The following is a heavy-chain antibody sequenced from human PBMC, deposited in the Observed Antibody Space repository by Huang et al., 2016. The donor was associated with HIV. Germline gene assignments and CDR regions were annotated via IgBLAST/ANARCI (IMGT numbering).Heavy chain of an antibody. CDR1: GDSVSANSVT. Sequence: QVQLQQSGPGLLKPSQTLSLTCAISGDSVSANSVTWNWIRQSPSGGLEWLGRTYYRSKWYNDYAESVKNRITIDTDISKNHFSLQLKSVVAEDTAVYFCARGHDFYYDKTGYSFDYWGQGSLVTVST. V-gene: IGHV6-1*01. J-gene: IGHJ4*02. D-gene: IGHD3-9*01. CDR2: TYYRSKWYN. CDR3: ARGHDFYYDKTGYSFDY.